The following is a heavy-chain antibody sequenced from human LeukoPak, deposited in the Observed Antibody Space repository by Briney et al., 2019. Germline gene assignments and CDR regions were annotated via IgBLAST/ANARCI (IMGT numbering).Heavy chain of an antibody. CDR1: GGSISSYY. V-gene: IGHV4-59*01. CDR2: IYYSGST. D-gene: IGHD6-6*01. CDR3: ARGGSYSSFPYYFDY. J-gene: IGHJ4*02. Sequence: SETLSLTCTVSGGSISSYYWSWIRQPPGKGLEWIGYIYYSGSTNYNPSLKSRVTISVDTPKNQFSLKLSSVTAADTAVYYCARGGSYSSFPYYFDYWGQGTLVTVSS.